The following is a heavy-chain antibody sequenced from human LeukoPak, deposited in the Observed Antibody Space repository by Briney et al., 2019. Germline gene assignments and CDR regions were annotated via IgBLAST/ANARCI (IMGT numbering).Heavy chain of an antibody. D-gene: IGHD3-9*01. CDR1: GFTFSDHY. J-gene: IGHJ3*02. CDR3: ASSKALRYFDWLFPDDAFDI. V-gene: IGHV3-11*04. Sequence: GGSLRLSCAASGFTFSDHYMTWIRQAPGKGLEWVSYISQTGTDINYADSVKGRFTLSRDNARNSLYLQMNNLRVEDAAVYYCASSKALRYFDWLFPDDAFDIWGQGTMVTVSS. CDR2: ISQTGTDI.